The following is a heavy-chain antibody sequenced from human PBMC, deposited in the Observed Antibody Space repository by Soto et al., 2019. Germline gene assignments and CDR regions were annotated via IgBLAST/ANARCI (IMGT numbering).Heavy chain of an antibody. J-gene: IGHJ5*02. CDR3: ARDALSNKVMVT. Sequence: PSETLSLTCTVSGGSISSGGYYWSWIRQHPGKGMEWIGYIYYSGSTYYNPYLKSRVTISVDTSKNQFSLKLSSVTAADTAVYYCARDALSNKVMVTWGQGTLVTVSS. CDR1: GGSISSGGYY. D-gene: IGHD5-18*01. CDR2: IYYSGST. V-gene: IGHV4-31*03.